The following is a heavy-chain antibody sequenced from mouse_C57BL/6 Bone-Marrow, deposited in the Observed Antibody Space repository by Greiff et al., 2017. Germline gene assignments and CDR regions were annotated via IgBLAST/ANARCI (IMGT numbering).Heavy chain of an antibody. Sequence: EVKLQESGAELVRPGSSVKMSCKTSGYTFTSYGINWVKQRPGQGLEWIGYIYIGNGYTEYNEKFKGKATLTSDTSSSTAYMQLSSLTSEDSAIYFCARGHLPYYSNSFAYWGQGTLVTVSA. J-gene: IGHJ3*01. D-gene: IGHD2-5*01. CDR3: ARGHLPYYSNSFAY. CDR2: IYIGNGYT. V-gene: IGHV1-58*01. CDR1: GYTFTSYG.